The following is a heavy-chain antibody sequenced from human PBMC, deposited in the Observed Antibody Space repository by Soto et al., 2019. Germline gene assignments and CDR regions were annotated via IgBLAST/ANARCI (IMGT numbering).Heavy chain of an antibody. CDR2: FDPEDGET. V-gene: IGHV1-24*01. CDR1: GYTLTELS. D-gene: IGHD3-10*01. J-gene: IGHJ4*02. CDR3: AKQSGSGSYYNVGSGGHFDY. Sequence: SVKVSCKVSGYTLTELSMHWVRQAPGKGLEWMGGFDPEDGETIYAQKFQGRVTMTEDTSTDTAYMELSSLRSEDTAVYYCAKQSGSGSYYNVGSGGHFDYWGQGTLVTVSS.